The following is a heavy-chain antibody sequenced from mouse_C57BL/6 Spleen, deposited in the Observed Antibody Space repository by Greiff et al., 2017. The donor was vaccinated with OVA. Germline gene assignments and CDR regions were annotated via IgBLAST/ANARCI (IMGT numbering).Heavy chain of an antibody. J-gene: IGHJ1*03. CDR1: GFTFSSYG. CDR3: ASHGDVHWYFDV. V-gene: IGHV5-6*01. Sequence: EVKLVESGGDLVKPGGSLTLSCAASGFTFSSYGMSWVRQTPDKRLEWVATISSGGSYTYYPDSVEGRFTISSDNAKHTLYLQMSSQKSENTAMYYCASHGDVHWYFDVWGTGTTVTVAS. CDR2: ISSGGSYT.